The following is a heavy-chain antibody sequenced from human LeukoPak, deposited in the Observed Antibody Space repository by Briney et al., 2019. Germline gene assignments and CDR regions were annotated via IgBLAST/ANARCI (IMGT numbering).Heavy chain of an antibody. J-gene: IGHJ4*02. CDR2: ISGSGSTI. D-gene: IGHD6-6*01. CDR3: ASGYSSSYDY. CDR1: GFTFSDSY. V-gene: IGHV3-11*01. Sequence: PGGSLRLSCAASGFTFSDSYMSWIRQAPGKGLEWVSYISGSGSTIYYADSVKGRFTISRDNAKNSLYLQMNSLRAEDTAVYYCASGYSSSYDYWGQGTLVTVSS.